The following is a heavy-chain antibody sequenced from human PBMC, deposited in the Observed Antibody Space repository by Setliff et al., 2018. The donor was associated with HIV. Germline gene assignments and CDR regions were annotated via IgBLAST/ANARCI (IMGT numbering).Heavy chain of an antibody. CDR1: GFTFDSYS. D-gene: IGHD2-15*01. CDR2: ISFDGSIK. V-gene: IGHV3-30-3*01. Sequence: GGSLRLSCAASGFTFDSYSMHWVRQAPGKGLEWVAVISFDGSIKNYADSVKGRFTVSRDNSKNTLYAQMNSLRPEDTAVYYCARVAAGHCSSGTCYFDYWGQGTLVTVSS. CDR3: ARVAAGHCSSGTCYFDY. J-gene: IGHJ4*02.